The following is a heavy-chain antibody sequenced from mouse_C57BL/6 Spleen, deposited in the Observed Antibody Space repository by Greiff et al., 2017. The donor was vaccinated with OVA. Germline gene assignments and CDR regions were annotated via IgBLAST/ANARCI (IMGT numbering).Heavy chain of an antibody. V-gene: IGHV1-62-2*01. CDR3: ARHEEEPYAQASWFAY. D-gene: IGHD3-2*02. CDR1: GYTFTEYT. CDR2: FYPGSGSI. Sequence: QVHVKQSGAELVKPGASVKLSCKASGYTFTEYTIHWVKQRSGQGLEWIGWFYPGSGSIKYNEKFKDKATLTADKSSSTVYMELSRLTSEDSAVYFCARHEEEPYAQASWFAYWGQGTLVTVSA. J-gene: IGHJ3*01.